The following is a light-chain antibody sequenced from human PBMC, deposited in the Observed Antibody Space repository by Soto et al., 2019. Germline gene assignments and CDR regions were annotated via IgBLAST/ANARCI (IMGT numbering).Light chain of an antibody. CDR1: PSLVHSHGNTY. Sequence: DIVMTQTPLSSPVTLGQPASISCRSSPSLVHSHGNTYLSWLQQRPGQPPRLLIYKISNRLSGVPDRFSGSGAGTDFTLTISRVEAEDVGVYYCMQAKQFPQTFGQGTKLEIK. J-gene: IGKJ2*01. V-gene: IGKV2-24*01. CDR2: KIS. CDR3: MQAKQFPQT.